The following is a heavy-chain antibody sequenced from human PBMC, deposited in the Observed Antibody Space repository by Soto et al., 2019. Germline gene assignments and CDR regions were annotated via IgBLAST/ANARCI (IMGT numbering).Heavy chain of an antibody. CDR2: INHSGST. J-gene: IGHJ4*02. V-gene: IGHV4-34*01. D-gene: IGHD2-8*02. Sequence: SETLSLTCSVSGGSIGDSGCSWGWICPPPGKGLEWIGEINHSGSTNYTPSLKSRVTISVDTSKNQFSLKLSSVTAADTAVYYCARGQSSLLLDFWGQGILLTVHS. CDR1: GGSIGDSGCS. CDR3: ARGQSSLLLDF.